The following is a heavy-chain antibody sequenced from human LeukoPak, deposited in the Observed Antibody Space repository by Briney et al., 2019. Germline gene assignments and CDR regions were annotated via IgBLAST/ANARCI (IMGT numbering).Heavy chain of an antibody. V-gene: IGHV1-46*01. CDR2: TNPSGGST. J-gene: IGHJ6*02. D-gene: IGHD1-7*01. CDR3: AREVLELGYGMDV. Sequence: ASVKVSCKASGYTFTSYYMHWVRQAPGQGLEWMGITNPSGGSTSYAQKFQGRVTMTRDTSTSTVYMELSSLRSEDTAVYYCAREVLELGYGMDVWGQGTTVTVSS. CDR1: GYTFTSYY.